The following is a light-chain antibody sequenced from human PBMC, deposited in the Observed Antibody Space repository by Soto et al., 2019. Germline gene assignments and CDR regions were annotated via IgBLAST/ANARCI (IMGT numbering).Light chain of an antibody. CDR2: HVV. J-gene: IGLJ2*01. V-gene: IGLV2-11*01. Sequence: QSALTQPASVSGSSGQSITISCTGTSSDVGGYDFVSWYQHHPGKAPRLMIYHVVQRPSGVPDRFSGSKSGTTASLIISGLQAEDEADYFCCSYADGQTLAFGGGTKLTVL. CDR3: CSYADGQTLA. CDR1: SSDVGGYDF.